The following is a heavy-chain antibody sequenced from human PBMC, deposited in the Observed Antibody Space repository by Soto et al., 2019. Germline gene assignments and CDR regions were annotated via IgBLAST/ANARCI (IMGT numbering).Heavy chain of an antibody. CDR2: MNPNSGNT. V-gene: IGHV1-8*01. D-gene: IGHD5-18*01. Sequence: QVQLVQSGAEVKKPGASVKVSCKASGYTFTSYDINWVRQATGQGLEWMGWMNPNSGNTVYAQKFQGRVTMTRNTAVRTAYMELSSLRSEDAAVDYCAGERSYGLDYWGQGTLVTVSS. J-gene: IGHJ4*02. CDR3: AGERSYGLDY. CDR1: GYTFTSYD.